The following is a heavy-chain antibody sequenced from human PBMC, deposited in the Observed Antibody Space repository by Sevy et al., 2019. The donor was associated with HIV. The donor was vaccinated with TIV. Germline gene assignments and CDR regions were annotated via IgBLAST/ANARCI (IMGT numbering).Heavy chain of an antibody. D-gene: IGHD3-10*01. CDR1: GFTFSNAW. Sequence: GGSLRLSCAASGFTFSNAWMSWVRQAPGKGLEWVGRIKSKTDGGTTNYAAPVKGRYTITRDDSKNTRHLQMNSLKTEDTAIYYCTTVSKKRGLSALLDYWGQGTLVTVSS. CDR2: IKSKTDGGTT. J-gene: IGHJ4*02. V-gene: IGHV3-15*01. CDR3: TTVSKKRGLSALLDY.